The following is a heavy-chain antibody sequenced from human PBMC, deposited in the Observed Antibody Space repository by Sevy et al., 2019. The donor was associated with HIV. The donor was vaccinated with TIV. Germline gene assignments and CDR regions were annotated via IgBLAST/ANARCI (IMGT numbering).Heavy chain of an antibody. Sequence: KQSQTLSLTCGISGDSVSSNSAAWNWIRQSPSRGLEWLGRTYHRSKWYNDYAVSVKSRITIKADTSKNQFSLHLNSVTPEDTAVYYCAREGVGATFEYFQHWGQDTLVTVSS. D-gene: IGHD1-26*01. CDR1: GDSVSSNSAA. CDR2: TYHRSKWYN. V-gene: IGHV6-1*01. J-gene: IGHJ1*01. CDR3: AREGVGATFEYFQH.